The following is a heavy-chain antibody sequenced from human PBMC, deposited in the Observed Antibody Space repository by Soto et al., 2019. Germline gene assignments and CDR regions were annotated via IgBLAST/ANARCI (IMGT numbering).Heavy chain of an antibody. D-gene: IGHD3-22*01. J-gene: IGHJ6*03. V-gene: IGHV4-59*08. CDR2: FYYSGLT. CDR3: ARGNTHGYYYMDV. CDR1: GASMNTYY. Sequence: QVQLQESGPGLVKPSETLSLTCAVSGASMNTYYWSWIRQPPGKGLEWIGYFYYSGLTNYNPSLNSRVTISLDTSKNQFSLKLSSVTAADTAVYFCARGNTHGYYYMDVWGRGTTVTVSS.